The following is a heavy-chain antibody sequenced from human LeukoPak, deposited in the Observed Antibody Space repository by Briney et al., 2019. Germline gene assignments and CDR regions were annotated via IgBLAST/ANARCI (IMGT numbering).Heavy chain of an antibody. J-gene: IGHJ6*03. V-gene: IGHV4-4*07. CDR3: ARVRKDDYDFWSGYSYYMDV. D-gene: IGHD3-3*01. Sequence: SETLSLTCAVSGGSISSYYWSWIRQPAGKGLEWIGRIYTSGSTNYNPSLKSRVTMSVDTSKNQFSLKLSSVTAADTAVYYCARVRKDDYDFWSGYSYYMDVWGKGTTVTVSS. CDR2: IYTSGST. CDR1: GGSISSYY.